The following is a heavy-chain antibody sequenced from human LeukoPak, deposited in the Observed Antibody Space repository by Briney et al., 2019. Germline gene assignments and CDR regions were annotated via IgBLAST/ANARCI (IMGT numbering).Heavy chain of an antibody. Sequence: EESLKISCKGSGYRFTSYWIGWVRQMPGKGLEWMGIIYPGDSDIRYSPSLQGQVTISADNSISTAYLQRSSLKASDTAMYYCARQLQRGYSYSDYWGQGTLVTVSS. CDR2: IYPGDSDI. V-gene: IGHV5-51*01. CDR1: GYRFTSYW. CDR3: ARQLQRGYSYSDY. D-gene: IGHD5-18*01. J-gene: IGHJ4*02.